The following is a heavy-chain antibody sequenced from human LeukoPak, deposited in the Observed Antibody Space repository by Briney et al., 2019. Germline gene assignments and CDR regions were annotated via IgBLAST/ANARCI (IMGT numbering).Heavy chain of an antibody. V-gene: IGHV3-23*01. CDR3: ARVGLSSRRPEKYYFDY. J-gene: IGHJ4*02. D-gene: IGHD6-13*01. CDR1: GFTFGDYA. CDR2: ISGSGGST. Sequence: GGSLRLSCTASGFTFGDYAMSWVRQAPGKGLEWVSAISGSGGSTYYADSVKGRFTISRDNSKNTLYLQMNSLRAEDTAVYYCARVGLSSRRPEKYYFDYWGQGTLVTVSS.